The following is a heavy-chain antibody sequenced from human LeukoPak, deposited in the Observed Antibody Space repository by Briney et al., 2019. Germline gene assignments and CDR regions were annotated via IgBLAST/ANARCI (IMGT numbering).Heavy chain of an antibody. CDR2: ISYDGSNK. CDR1: GFTFSNYG. CDR3: AGFRMSFGDY. Sequence: PGGSLRLSCAASGFTFSNYGMHWVRQAPGKGLEWVAVISYDGSNKYYADSVKGRFTISRDNAKNSLYLQMNSLRAEDTAVYYCAGFRMSFGDYWGQGTLVTVSS. D-gene: IGHD3-10*01. J-gene: IGHJ4*02. V-gene: IGHV3-30*03.